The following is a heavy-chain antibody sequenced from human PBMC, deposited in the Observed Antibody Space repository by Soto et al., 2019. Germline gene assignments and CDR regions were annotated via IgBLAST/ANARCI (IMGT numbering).Heavy chain of an antibody. Sequence: ASVKVSCKASGYTFTGYYMHWVRQAPGQGLEWMGWINPNSGGTNYAQKFQGWVTMTRDTSISTAYMELSRLRSDDTAVYYCARGTPSLLWFGESVNYYFDYWGQGTLVTVSS. D-gene: IGHD3-10*01. J-gene: IGHJ4*02. CDR1: GYTFTGYY. V-gene: IGHV1-2*04. CDR2: INPNSGGT. CDR3: ARGTPSLLWFGESVNYYFDY.